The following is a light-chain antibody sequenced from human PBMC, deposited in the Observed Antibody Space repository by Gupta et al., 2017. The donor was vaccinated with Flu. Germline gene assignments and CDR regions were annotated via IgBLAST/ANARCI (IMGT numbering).Light chain of an antibody. J-gene: IGLJ2*01. V-gene: IGLV2-14*02. Sequence: SIAISCTGTNNDIGAYKFVSWDQQHSGKLPKLIIYEISGRPAGVSDRFSGSKSGNTASLTISGLQADDEALYYCASVTSSSTLLFGGGTKLTVL. CDR2: EIS. CDR1: NNDIGAYKF. CDR3: ASVTSSSTLL.